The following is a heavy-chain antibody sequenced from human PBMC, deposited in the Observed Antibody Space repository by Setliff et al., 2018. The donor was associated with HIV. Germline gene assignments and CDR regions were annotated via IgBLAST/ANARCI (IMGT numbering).Heavy chain of an antibody. CDR2: IYTSGSA. D-gene: IGHD3-10*01. CDR1: GGSISSGNYS. V-gene: IGHV4-61*02. CDR3: ARGTSAYGITAEYFQH. Sequence: PSETLSLTCTVSGGSISSGNYSWSWVRQPAGKGLECVGRIYTSGSANYTPSLKSRVTISLDTSKNQFSLKLSSVTAADTAVYYCARGTSAYGITAEYFQHWGQGTLVTVSS. J-gene: IGHJ1*01.